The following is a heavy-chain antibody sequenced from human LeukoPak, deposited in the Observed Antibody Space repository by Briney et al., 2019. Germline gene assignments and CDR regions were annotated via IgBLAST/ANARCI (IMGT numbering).Heavy chain of an antibody. CDR3: ARGRPLAVASTGLDY. J-gene: IGHJ4*02. Sequence: ASVKVSCKASGYTFTSYGISWVRQAPGQGLEWMGWMNTNTGNPTYAQGFTGRFVFSLDTSVSTAYLQISSLKAEDTAVYYCARGRPLAVASTGLDYWGQGTLVTVSS. V-gene: IGHV7-4-1*02. CDR2: MNTNTGNP. CDR1: GYTFTSYG. D-gene: IGHD6-19*01.